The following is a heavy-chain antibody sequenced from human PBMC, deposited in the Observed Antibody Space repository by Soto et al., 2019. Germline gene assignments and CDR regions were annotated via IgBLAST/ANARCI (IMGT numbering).Heavy chain of an antibody. Sequence: GGSLRLSCAASGFTFSSYWMSWVRQAPGKGLEWVANIKQDGSEKYYVDSVKGRFTISRDNAKNSLYLQMNSLRAEDTAVYYCARDRNIVKLQLWQDYYGMDVWGQGTTVTVAS. CDR1: GFTFSSYW. J-gene: IGHJ6*02. V-gene: IGHV3-7*01. CDR3: ARDRNIVKLQLWQDYYGMDV. D-gene: IGHD5-18*01. CDR2: IKQDGSEK.